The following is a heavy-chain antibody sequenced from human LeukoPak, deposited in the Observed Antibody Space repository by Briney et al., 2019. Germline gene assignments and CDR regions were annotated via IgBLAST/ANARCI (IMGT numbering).Heavy chain of an antibody. D-gene: IGHD3-22*01. CDR3: ARVLGGARSTGYSILHFVY. CDR1: GGSISSGGYY. CDR2: IYYSGST. J-gene: IGHJ4*02. V-gene: IGHV4-31*03. Sequence: PSETLSLTCTVSGGSISSGGYYWSWIRQHPGKSLEWIGYIYYSGSTYYNPSLKSRVSISVDTSKNQFSLKLSSVTAADTAVYYCARVLGGARSTGYSILHFVYWGQGTLVTVSS.